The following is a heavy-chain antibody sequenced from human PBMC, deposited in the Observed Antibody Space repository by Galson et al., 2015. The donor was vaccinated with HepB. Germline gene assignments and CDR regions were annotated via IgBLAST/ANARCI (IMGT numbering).Heavy chain of an antibody. J-gene: IGHJ3*02. CDR3: AKDHAVPQGRITMVRGVLGAFDI. D-gene: IGHD3-10*01. Sequence: SLRLSCAASGFTFDDYAMHWVRQAPGKGLEWVSGIRWNSGSIGYADSVKGRFTISRDNAKNSLYLQMNSLRAEDTALYYCAKDHAVPQGRITMVRGVLGAFDIWGHGTMVTVSS. V-gene: IGHV3-9*01. CDR1: GFTFDDYA. CDR2: IRWNSGSI.